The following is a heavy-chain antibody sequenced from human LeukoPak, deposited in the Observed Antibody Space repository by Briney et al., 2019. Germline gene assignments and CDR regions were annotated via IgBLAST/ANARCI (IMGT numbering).Heavy chain of an antibody. Sequence: PSETLSLTCTISGASMSSVSYYWDWIRQPPGKGLEWIGNIYYSGNTHYNPSLKSRVTISLDTSKNQFSLKLSSVTAADTAVYYCARQKRTDSSSWYSSAHGRGAFDIWGQGTMVTVSS. CDR2: IYYSGNT. V-gene: IGHV4-39*01. J-gene: IGHJ3*02. CDR3: ARQKRTDSSSWYSSAHGRGAFDI. CDR1: GASMSSVSYY. D-gene: IGHD6-13*01.